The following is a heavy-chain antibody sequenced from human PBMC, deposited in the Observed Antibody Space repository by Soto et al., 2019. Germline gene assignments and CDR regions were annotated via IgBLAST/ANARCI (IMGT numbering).Heavy chain of an antibody. D-gene: IGHD6-6*01. V-gene: IGHV1-18*01. CDR3: ARDPGRIAARPDFDY. CDR1: GYTSTSYG. CDR2: ISAYNGNT. J-gene: IGHJ4*02. Sequence: GASVKVSCKASGYTSTSYGISWVRQAPGQGLEWMGWISAYNGNTNYAQKLQGRVTMTTDTSTSTAYMELRSLRSDDTAVYYCARDPGRIAARPDFDYWGQGTLVTVSS.